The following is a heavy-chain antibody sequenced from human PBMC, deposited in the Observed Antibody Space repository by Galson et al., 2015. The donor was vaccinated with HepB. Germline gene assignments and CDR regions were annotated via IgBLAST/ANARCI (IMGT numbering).Heavy chain of an antibody. V-gene: IGHV7-4-1*02. CDR3: ARVVDYYDSSGYYIDAFDI. D-gene: IGHD3-22*01. CDR1: GYTFTSYA. CDR2: INTNTGNP. Sequence: SVKVSCKASGYTFTSYAMNWVRQAPGQGLEWMGWINTNTGNPTYAQGFTGRFVFSLDTSVSTAYLQISSLKAEDTAVYYCARVVDYYDSSGYYIDAFDIWGQGTMVTVSS. J-gene: IGHJ3*02.